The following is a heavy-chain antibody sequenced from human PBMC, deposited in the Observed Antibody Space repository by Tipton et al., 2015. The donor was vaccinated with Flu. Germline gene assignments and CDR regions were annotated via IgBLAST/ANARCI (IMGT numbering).Heavy chain of an antibody. D-gene: IGHD3-16*01. CDR2: IWYDGSNI. V-gene: IGHV3-33*01. J-gene: IGHJ6*01. CDR3: ARDEGVVNYYFGMDA. Sequence: SLRLSCKVSGFDFSVYGMHWVRQAPGKGLEWVAVIWYDGSNIHYADSVKGRFTISRDNSKNTLYLQMNGLRAEDTAVYYCARDEGVVNYYFGMDAWGQGTPVTVSS. CDR1: GFDFSVYG.